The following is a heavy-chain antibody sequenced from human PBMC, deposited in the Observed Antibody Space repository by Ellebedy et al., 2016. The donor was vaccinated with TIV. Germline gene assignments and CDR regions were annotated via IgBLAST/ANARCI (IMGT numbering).Heavy chain of an antibody. CDR1: GFTFSSYA. D-gene: IGHD2-21*01. CDR2: ISSSSSTI. Sequence: GESLKISXAASGFTFSSYAMSWVRQAPGKGLEWVSYISSSSSTIYYADSVKGRFTISRDNAKNSLYLQMNSLRDEDTAVYYCASSGGDTDYWGQGTLVTVSS. V-gene: IGHV3-48*02. CDR3: ASSGGDTDY. J-gene: IGHJ4*02.